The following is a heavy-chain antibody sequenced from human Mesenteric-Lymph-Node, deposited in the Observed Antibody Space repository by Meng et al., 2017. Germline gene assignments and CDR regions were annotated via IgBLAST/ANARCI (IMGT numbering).Heavy chain of an antibody. D-gene: IGHD3-10*01. CDR2: ISASGGST. CDR3: ARDLLVV. J-gene: IGHJ4*02. V-gene: IGHV3-23*04. Sequence: VQLAEFGGYLVPPGGSLRLSCSASEFTFSNYPMSWVRQAPGKGLEWVSAISASGGSTYYADSVKGRFTISRDNSKNTLFLQMNSLRAEDTAVYYCARDLLVVWGQGTLVTVSS. CDR1: EFTFSNYP.